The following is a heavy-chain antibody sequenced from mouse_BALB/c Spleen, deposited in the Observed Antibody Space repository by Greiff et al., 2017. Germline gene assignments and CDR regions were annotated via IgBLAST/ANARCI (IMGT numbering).Heavy chain of an antibody. J-gene: IGHJ3*01. D-gene: IGHD2-2*01. Sequence: EVKLMESGAELVKPGASVKLSCTASGFNIKDTYMHWVKQRPEQGLEWIGRIDPANGNTKYDPKFQGKATITADTSSNTAYLQLSSLTSEDTAVYYCARWGRGYDGFAYWGQGTLVTVSA. V-gene: IGHV14-3*02. CDR3: ARWGRGYDGFAY. CDR2: IDPANGNT. CDR1: GFNIKDTY.